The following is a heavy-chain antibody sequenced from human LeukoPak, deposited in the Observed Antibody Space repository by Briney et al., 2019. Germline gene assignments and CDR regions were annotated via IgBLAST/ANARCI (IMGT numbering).Heavy chain of an antibody. Sequence: SETLSLTCTVSGGSISSYYWSWIRQPPGKGLEWIGYIYYSGSTNYNPPLKSRVTISVDTSKNQFSLKLSSVTAADTAVYYCARENWSVYYYYMDVWGKGTTVTVSS. CDR3: ARENWSVYYYYMDV. V-gene: IGHV4-59*01. CDR1: GGSISSYY. D-gene: IGHD1-1*01. CDR2: IYYSGST. J-gene: IGHJ6*03.